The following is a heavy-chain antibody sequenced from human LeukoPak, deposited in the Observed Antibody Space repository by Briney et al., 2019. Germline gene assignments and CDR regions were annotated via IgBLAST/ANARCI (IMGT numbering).Heavy chain of an antibody. CDR1: GFTFSSYA. J-gene: IGHJ6*02. V-gene: IGHV3-23*01. CDR2: ISGSGGST. Sequence: PGGSLRLSGGASGFTFSSYAMSWVRQAPGKGLGWVSAISGSGGSTYYADSAKGRFTISRDNSKTTLYLQMNSLRAEDTAVYYCAKKISGYDSNYYYGMDVWGQGTTVTVSS. CDR3: AKKISGYDSNYYYGMDV. D-gene: IGHD5-12*01.